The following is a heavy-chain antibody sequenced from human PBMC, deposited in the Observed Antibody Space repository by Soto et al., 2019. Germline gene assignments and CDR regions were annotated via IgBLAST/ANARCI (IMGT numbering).Heavy chain of an antibody. V-gene: IGHV3-30-3*01. CDR3: ARDYGTYYYDSSGEYQGYFQH. CDR2: ISYDGSNK. D-gene: IGHD3-22*01. J-gene: IGHJ1*01. CDR1: GLTFSSYA. Sequence: GGSLRLSCAASGLTFSSYAMHWVRQAPGKGLEWVAVISYDGSNKYYADSVKGRFTISRDNSKNTLYLQMNSLRAEDTAVYYCARDYGTYYYDSSGEYQGYFQHWGQGTLVTVSS.